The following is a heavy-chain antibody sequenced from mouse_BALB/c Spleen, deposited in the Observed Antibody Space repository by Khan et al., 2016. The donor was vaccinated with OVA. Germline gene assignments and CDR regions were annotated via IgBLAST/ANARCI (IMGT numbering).Heavy chain of an antibody. Sequence: EVQLVESGPGLVKPSQSLSLTCTVTGYSITSDYAWNWIRQFPGNKLEWMGYISYSGSTNYNPALKSRISITRDTSKNQFFLQLNSVTTEDTATYDCARDGSRYNYAMDYWGKGTSVTVSS. V-gene: IGHV3-2*02. CDR3: ARDGSRYNYAMDY. CDR2: ISYSGST. D-gene: IGHD2-3*01. CDR1: GYSITSDYA. J-gene: IGHJ4*01.